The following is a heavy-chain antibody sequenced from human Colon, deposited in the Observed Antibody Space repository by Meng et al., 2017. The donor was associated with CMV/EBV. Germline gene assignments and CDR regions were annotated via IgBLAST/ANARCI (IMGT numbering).Heavy chain of an antibody. CDR2: ITAGSVGI. J-gene: IGHJ3*02. V-gene: IGHV3-23*01. Sequence: EVQLXXXXXGLVXPXXXLRLXXXGSGFTFSSYGMSWVRLAPGRGLEWVSSITAGSVGIYYAASVKGRFTISRDNSKNTLYLQMNSLTAEDTATYYCAKGIQNSGYGAGVFDMWGQGTMVTVSS. CDR1: GFTFSSYG. D-gene: IGHD3-9*01. CDR3: AKGIQNSGYGAGVFDM.